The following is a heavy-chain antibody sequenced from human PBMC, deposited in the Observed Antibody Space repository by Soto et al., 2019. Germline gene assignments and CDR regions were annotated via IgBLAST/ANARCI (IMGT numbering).Heavy chain of an antibody. D-gene: IGHD6-19*01. Sequence: PSETLSLTCTVSGGSISSSSYYWGWIRQPPGKGLEWIGSIYYSGSTYYNPSLKSRVTISVDTSKNQFSLKLSSVTAADTAVYYCARHMDAAVAGTTTFDYWGQGTLVTVSS. J-gene: IGHJ4*02. CDR3: ARHMDAAVAGTTTFDY. CDR2: IYYSGST. V-gene: IGHV4-39*01. CDR1: GGSISSSSYY.